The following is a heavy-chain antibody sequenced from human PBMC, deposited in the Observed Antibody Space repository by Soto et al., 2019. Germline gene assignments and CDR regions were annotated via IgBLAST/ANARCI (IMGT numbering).Heavy chain of an antibody. CDR1: NGSFTDYF. V-gene: IGHV4-34*01. D-gene: IGHD3-3*01. Sequence: SETLSLTCAAHNGSFTDYFWTWIRQSPGRGLEWIGEINHRGGATYNPSLRSRVTISIDTSKNHFSLSLRSLTAADTAVYYCVARGLTYDFMSGPQLFDPWGQGTLLTVST. CDR2: INHRGGA. CDR3: VARGLTYDFMSGPQLFDP. J-gene: IGHJ5*01.